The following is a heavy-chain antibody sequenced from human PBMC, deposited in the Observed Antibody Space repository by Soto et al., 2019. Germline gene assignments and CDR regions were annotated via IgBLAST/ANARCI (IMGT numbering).Heavy chain of an antibody. CDR2: IYYSGST. Sequence: HLQLQESGPGLVKHSETLSLTCTVSGGSISSSRYYWGWIRQPPGKGLEWIGSIYYSGSTYYNPALNSRVTISVDTSKNQCSLKLSSVTAADTAVYYCARLGRRWYFDLWGRGTLVTVSS. V-gene: IGHV4-39*01. D-gene: IGHD3-16*01. CDR3: ARLGRRWYFDL. J-gene: IGHJ2*01. CDR1: GGSISSSRYY.